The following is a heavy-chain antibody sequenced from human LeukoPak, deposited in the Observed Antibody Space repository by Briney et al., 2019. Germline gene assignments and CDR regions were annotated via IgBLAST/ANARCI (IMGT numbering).Heavy chain of an antibody. D-gene: IGHD6-13*01. Sequence: ASVKVSCKASGYTFTTHDLTWVRQATGQGLEWMGWMNPGSGDTAYAQKFQGRVTMTRDTSMSTAYMELNSLGSEDTAVYYCARGADSSSWYGDAFDIWGQGTMVTVSS. CDR3: ARGADSSSWYGDAFDI. CDR2: MNPGSGDT. CDR1: GYTFTTHD. J-gene: IGHJ3*02. V-gene: IGHV1-8*01.